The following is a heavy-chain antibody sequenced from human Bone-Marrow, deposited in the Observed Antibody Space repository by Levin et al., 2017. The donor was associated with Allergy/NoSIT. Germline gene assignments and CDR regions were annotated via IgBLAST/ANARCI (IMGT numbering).Heavy chain of an antibody. CDR2: FYYNGST. CDR1: GASIRSGAYY. J-gene: IGHJ4*02. Sequence: SETLSLTCTVSGASIRSGAYYWSWVRQPPGQGLEWIGYFYYNGSTYFNSSLKSRVSISVDTSKNQFSLKLSPVTAANTADYYYVRVLAVFDGSAMAYEYWGRGSLVTVSS. D-gene: IGHD3-10*01. CDR3: VRVLAVFDGSAMAYEY. V-gene: IGHV4-31*03.